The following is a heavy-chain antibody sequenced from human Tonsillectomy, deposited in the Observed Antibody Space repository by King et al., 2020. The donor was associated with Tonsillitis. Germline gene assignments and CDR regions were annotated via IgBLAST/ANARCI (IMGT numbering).Heavy chain of an antibody. CDR3: ASTWGAFDI. J-gene: IGHJ3*02. D-gene: IGHD3-16*01. CDR1: GFTFSTYW. Sequence: QLVQSGGGLVQPGGSLRLSCAASGFTFSTYWMSWVRQAPGKGLEWVANIKQDGSEQYYVDSVKGRFTISRDNANNSLYLQMNSLRAEDTAVYYCASTWGAFDIWGQGTMVTVSS. V-gene: IGHV3-7*03. CDR2: IKQDGSEQ.